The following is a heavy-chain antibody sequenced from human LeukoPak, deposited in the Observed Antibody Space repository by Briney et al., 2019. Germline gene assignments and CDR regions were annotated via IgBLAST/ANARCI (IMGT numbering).Heavy chain of an antibody. CDR1: AASFISSSHH. V-gene: IGHV4-39*01. CDR3: VRHDGRGGATMGAFDS. D-gene: IGHD5-12*01. Sequence: SETLSLTCTVSAASFISSSHHWGWIRQSPGKGLEWIETVYYGRTTYYNPSLDGRVAISLDTSANHFSLQLNSVTAADTAVYYCVRHDGRGGATMGAFDSWGQGSLVTVSS. CDR2: VYYGRTT. J-gene: IGHJ5*01.